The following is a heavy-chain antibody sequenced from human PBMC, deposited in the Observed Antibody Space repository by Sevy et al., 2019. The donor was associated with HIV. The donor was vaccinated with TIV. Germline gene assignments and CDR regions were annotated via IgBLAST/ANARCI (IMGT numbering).Heavy chain of an antibody. CDR3: ATDPFSVTTSNDYMDV. CDR1: GFTFSNYW. CDR2: IQEDGSDK. V-gene: IGHV3-7*01. Sequence: GGSLRLSCAASGFTFSNYWMSWVRQAPGKGLEWVANIQEDGSDKYYVDSVKGQFTISRDNAKNSLYLQMNSLRAEDMAVYYCATDPFSVTTSNDYMDVWGKGTTVTVSS. J-gene: IGHJ6*03. D-gene: IGHD4-17*01.